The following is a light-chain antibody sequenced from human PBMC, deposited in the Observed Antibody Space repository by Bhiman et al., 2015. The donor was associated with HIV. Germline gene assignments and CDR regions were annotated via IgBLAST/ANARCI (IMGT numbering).Light chain of an antibody. J-gene: IGLJ3*02. CDR2: QDS. Sequence: SYELTQPPSVSVSPGQTASITCSGDNLGDKYTSWYQQKPGQSPVLVIYQDSKRPSGIPERFSGSNSGNTATLTITRAQVGDEADYYCQVCNINIDHLVVFGGGTKLTVL. CDR3: QVCNINIDHLVV. V-gene: IGLV3-1*01. CDR1: NLGDKY.